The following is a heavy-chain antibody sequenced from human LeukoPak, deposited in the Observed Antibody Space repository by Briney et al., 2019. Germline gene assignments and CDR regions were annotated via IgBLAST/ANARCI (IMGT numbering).Heavy chain of an antibody. CDR2: INPNSGGT. Sequence: ASVTVSCKASGYTFTGYYMHWVRQAPGQGLEWMGWINPNSGGTNYAQKFQGWVTMTRDTSISTAYMELSRLRSDDTAVYYCARPLFPGGTDAFDIWGQGTMVTVSS. V-gene: IGHV1-2*04. D-gene: IGHD1-1*01. J-gene: IGHJ3*02. CDR3: ARPLFPGGTDAFDI. CDR1: GYTFTGYY.